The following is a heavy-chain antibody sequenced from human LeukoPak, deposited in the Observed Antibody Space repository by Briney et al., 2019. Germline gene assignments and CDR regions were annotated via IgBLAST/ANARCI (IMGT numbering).Heavy chain of an antibody. CDR1: GFTFSSYG. J-gene: IGHJ4*02. V-gene: IGHV3-23*01. CDR2: ISGSGGST. Sequence: PGGTLRLSCAASGFTFSSYGMSWVRLAPGKGLEWVSAISGSGGSTYYADSVKGRFTISRDNAKNSLYLQMNSLRAEDTALYYCARAGLYNWNYEGTAYFDYWGQGTLVTVSS. CDR3: ARAGLYNWNYEGTAYFDY. D-gene: IGHD1-7*01.